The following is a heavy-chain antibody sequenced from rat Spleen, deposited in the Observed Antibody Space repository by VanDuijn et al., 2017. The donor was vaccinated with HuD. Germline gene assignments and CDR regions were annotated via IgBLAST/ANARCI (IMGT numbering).Heavy chain of an antibody. CDR3: TRHGGLRNWFAY. CDR1: GFTFSNYD. CDR2: ISTGGDIA. Sequence: EVQLVESGGGLVLPGRSLKLSCAASGFTFSNYDMAWVRQAPTKGLEWIASISTGGDIAYYRGSVKGRFTISRDDAKNTQYRQMDSLGSDDTATYYCTRHGGLRNWFAYWGQGTLVTVSS. J-gene: IGHJ3*01. V-gene: IGHV5S13*01. D-gene: IGHD1-11*01.